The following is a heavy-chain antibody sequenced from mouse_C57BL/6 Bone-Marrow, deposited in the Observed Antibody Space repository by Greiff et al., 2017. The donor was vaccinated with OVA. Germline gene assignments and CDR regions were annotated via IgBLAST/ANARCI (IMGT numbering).Heavy chain of an antibody. J-gene: IGHJ3*01. Sequence: VQLQQSGAELVRPGASVKLSCTASGLNIKDDYMHWVQQRPEQGLEWLGWIDPENGDTEYASKFTGKVTITSDTASNTAYLQLSSLTSEDTAFYYCATTMVTTGAAYWGQGTLVTVSA. V-gene: IGHV14-4*01. D-gene: IGHD2-1*01. CDR3: ATTMVTTGAAY. CDR1: GLNIKDDY. CDR2: IDPENGDT.